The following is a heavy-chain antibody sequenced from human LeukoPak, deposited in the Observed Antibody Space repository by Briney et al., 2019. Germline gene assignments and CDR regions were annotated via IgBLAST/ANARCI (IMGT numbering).Heavy chain of an antibody. CDR3: ARAAQQWLNFFDY. Sequence: GESLKISCEASGYSFTSYWIAWVRQMPGKGPEWMAIIYPGDSETRYSPSFQGQVTISADKSISTAYLQWNSLKASDTAMYYCARAAQQWLNFFDYWGQGTLVTVSS. CDR2: IYPGDSET. CDR1: GYSFTSYW. D-gene: IGHD6-19*01. J-gene: IGHJ4*02. V-gene: IGHV5-51*01.